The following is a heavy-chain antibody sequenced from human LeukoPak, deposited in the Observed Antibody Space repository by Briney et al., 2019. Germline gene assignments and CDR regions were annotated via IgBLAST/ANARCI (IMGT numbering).Heavy chain of an antibody. CDR3: ARRNGQDIVATFRRRYYFDY. V-gene: IGHV4-59*12. D-gene: IGHD5-12*01. J-gene: IGHJ4*02. CDR2: MYYSGGP. Sequence: SETLSLTCTVSGDSFISYYWSWLRQPPGKDLEWIGYMYYSGGPNYNPSHKSRVTISINTSKNQFSLKLSSVTAADTAVYYCARRNGQDIVATFRRRYYFDYWGQGTLVTVSS. CDR1: GDSFISYY.